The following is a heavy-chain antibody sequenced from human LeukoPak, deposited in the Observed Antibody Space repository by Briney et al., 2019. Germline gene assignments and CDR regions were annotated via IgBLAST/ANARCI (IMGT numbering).Heavy chain of an antibody. CDR3: ARGRFSSSWRRGWFDP. CDR2: IYYDGST. Sequence: SETLSLTCTVSSGSISNGDYYWSWIRQPPGKGLEWIGYIYYDGSTYYNPSLKSRFTMSVDASKNQFSLKLSSVTAADTAVYYCARGRFSSSWRRGWFDPWGQGTLVTVSS. CDR1: SGSISNGDYY. V-gene: IGHV4-30-4*01. J-gene: IGHJ5*02. D-gene: IGHD6-13*01.